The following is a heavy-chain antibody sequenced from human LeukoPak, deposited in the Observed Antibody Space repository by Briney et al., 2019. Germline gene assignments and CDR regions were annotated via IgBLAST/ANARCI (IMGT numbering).Heavy chain of an antibody. CDR2: INHSGST. D-gene: IGHD3-3*01. Sequence: SETLSLTCAVYGGSFSGYYWSWIRQPPGKGLEWIGEINHSGSTNYNPSLKSRVAISVDTSKNQFSLKLSSATAADTAVYYCARVTGFITIFTYFDYWGQGTLVTVSS. CDR3: ARVTGFITIFTYFDY. J-gene: IGHJ4*02. V-gene: IGHV4-34*01. CDR1: GGSFSGYY.